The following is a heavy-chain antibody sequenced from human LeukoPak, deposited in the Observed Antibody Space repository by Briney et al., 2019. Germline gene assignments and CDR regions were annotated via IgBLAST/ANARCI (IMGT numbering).Heavy chain of an antibody. CDR1: GFTFSNYS. Sequence: GGSLRLSCAASGFTFSNYSMNWVRQAPGKGLEWVSSISSSSSYIYYADSVKGRFTISRDNAKNSLYLQMNSLRAEDTAVYYCARVRSYEGPFDYWGQGTLVTVSS. J-gene: IGHJ4*02. D-gene: IGHD1-26*01. CDR2: ISSSSSYI. CDR3: ARVRSYEGPFDY. V-gene: IGHV3-21*01.